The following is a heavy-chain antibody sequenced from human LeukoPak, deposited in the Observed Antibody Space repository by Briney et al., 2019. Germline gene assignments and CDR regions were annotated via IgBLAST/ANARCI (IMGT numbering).Heavy chain of an antibody. CDR2: ISNYNWDT. CDR3: ARDEVSLKMIRGVISYNHYMDV. CDR1: GYTFINYG. D-gene: IGHD3-10*01. J-gene: IGHJ6*03. V-gene: IGHV1-18*01. Sequence: GASVKVSCQASGYTFINYGINWVRQAPGQGLAWVGWISNYNWDTKDIQGLQDRVTMNTDTTTSTVYMELRSLRSDDTAVDYCARDEVSLKMIRGVISYNHYMDVWGEGTTVRVSS.